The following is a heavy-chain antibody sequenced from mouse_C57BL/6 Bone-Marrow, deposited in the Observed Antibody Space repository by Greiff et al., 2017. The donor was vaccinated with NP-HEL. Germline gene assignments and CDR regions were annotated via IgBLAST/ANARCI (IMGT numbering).Heavy chain of an antibody. D-gene: IGHD2-4*01. CDR3: ARDDYDPVFDY. CDR1: GYSITSGYF. CDR2: LSYDGSN. V-gene: IGHV3-6*01. Sequence: ESGPGLVKPSQSLSLTCSVSGYSITSGYFWYWIRQLPGNLLEWMGYLSYDGSNNHNPSLKNRISITRDTSKNQCFLKLNSVTTEDTATYYCARDDYDPVFDYWGQGTTLTVSS. J-gene: IGHJ2*01.